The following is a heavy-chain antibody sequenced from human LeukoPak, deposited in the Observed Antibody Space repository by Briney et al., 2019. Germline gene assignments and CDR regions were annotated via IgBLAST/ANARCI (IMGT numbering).Heavy chain of an antibody. Sequence: GGSLRLSCAASGFTFSNYGMHWVRQAPGKGLEWVAVISYDGGNKYYADSVKGRFTISRDNAKNSLSLQMNSLRADDAAVYYCARASSKQLAGYLPGGFDIWGQGTMVTVSS. V-gene: IGHV3-30*03. CDR1: GFTFSNYG. CDR3: ARASSKQLAGYLPGGFDI. CDR2: ISYDGGNK. D-gene: IGHD3-9*01. J-gene: IGHJ3*02.